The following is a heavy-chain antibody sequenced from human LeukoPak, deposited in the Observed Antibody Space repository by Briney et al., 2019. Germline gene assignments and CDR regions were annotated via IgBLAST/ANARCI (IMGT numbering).Heavy chain of an antibody. V-gene: IGHV5-51*01. J-gene: IGHJ4*02. Sequence: GESLKISCKGSGYSFTSYWIGWVRQMPGKGLEWMGIIYPGDSDTRYSPSFQGQVTISADKSISTAYLQWSSLKASDTAMYYCARRRGPYSSSPNYFDYWGQGTLVTVSS. CDR3: ARRRGPYSSSPNYFDY. CDR2: IYPGDSDT. D-gene: IGHD6-13*01. CDR1: GYSFTSYW.